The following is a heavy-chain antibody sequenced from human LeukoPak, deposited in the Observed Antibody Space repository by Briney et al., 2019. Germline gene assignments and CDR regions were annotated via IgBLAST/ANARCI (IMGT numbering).Heavy chain of an antibody. CDR1: GFTFSSYW. CDR2: IKQDGSEK. V-gene: IGHV3-7*03. D-gene: IGHD5-18*01. CDR3: ANLVDTAVEDY. J-gene: IGHJ4*02. Sequence: PGGSLRLSCAASGFTFSSYWMSWVRQAPGKGLEWVANIKQDGSEKYYVDSVKGRFTISRDNAKNSLYLQMNSLRAEDTALYYCANLVDTAVEDYWGQGTLVTVSS.